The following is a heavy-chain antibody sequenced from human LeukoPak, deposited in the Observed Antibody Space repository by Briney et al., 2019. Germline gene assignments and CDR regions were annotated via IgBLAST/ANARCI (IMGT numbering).Heavy chain of an antibody. CDR3: AIDRGMRGGGDYLDY. CDR2: IYYSGST. Sequence: SETLSLTCTVSGGSISSSIYYWGWIRQPPGKGLEWIGSIYYSGSTYYNPSLKSRVTISLDTSKNQFSLKLSSVTAADTAVYYCAIDRGMRGGGDYLDYGGRGTLVTVSS. D-gene: IGHD1-1*01. J-gene: IGHJ4*02. V-gene: IGHV4-39*02. CDR1: GGSISSSIYY.